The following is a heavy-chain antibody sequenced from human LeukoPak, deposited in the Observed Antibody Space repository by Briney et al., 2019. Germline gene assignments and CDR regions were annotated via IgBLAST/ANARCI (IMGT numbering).Heavy chain of an antibody. CDR3: ARSFGGVIVPDY. J-gene: IGHJ4*02. CDR2: ISSSSSYI. CDR1: GFTFSSYS. Sequence: GGSLRLSCAASGFTFSSYSMNWVRQAPGKGLEWVSSISSSSSYIYYADSVKGRFTISRDNAKNSLYLQMNSLRAEDTAVYYCARSFGGVIVPDYWGQGTLVTVSS. D-gene: IGHD3-16*02. V-gene: IGHV3-21*01.